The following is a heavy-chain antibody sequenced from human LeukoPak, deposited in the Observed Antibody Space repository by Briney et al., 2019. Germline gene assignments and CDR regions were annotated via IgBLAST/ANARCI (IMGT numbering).Heavy chain of an antibody. D-gene: IGHD3-10*01. J-gene: IGHJ4*02. V-gene: IGHV3-30*03. Sequence: PGGSLRLSCAASGFTFSSFGMHWVRQAPGKGLEWVTVTSYDGNEKYYADSVKGRFTISRDNSKNTVYLQMDSLTDEDTAVYYCARGVRGAAYFDYWGQGTLVTVSS. CDR3: ARGVRGAAYFDY. CDR1: GFTFSSFG. CDR2: TSYDGNEK.